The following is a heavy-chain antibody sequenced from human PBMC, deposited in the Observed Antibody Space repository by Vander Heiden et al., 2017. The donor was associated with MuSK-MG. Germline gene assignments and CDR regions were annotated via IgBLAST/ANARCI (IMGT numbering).Heavy chain of an antibody. CDR1: GYSFINYD. V-gene: IGHV1-8*01. D-gene: IGHD2-8*01. Sequence: QEQLVQSGAEVRKPGASVKISCKASGYSFINYDINWVRQAPGQGLEWMGWVNPNSGKVGSAQKFQGRLTMTRNTSISTAYLELSSLRSEDTAVYYCASHPGVKVSPDVFYFYGLDGWGQGTTVTVSS. CDR3: ASHPGVKVSPDVFYFYGLDG. CDR2: VNPNSGKV. J-gene: IGHJ6*02.